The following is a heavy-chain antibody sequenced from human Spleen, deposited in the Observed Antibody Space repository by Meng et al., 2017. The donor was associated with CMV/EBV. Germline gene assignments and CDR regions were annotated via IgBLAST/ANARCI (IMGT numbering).Heavy chain of an antibody. D-gene: IGHD3-10*01. J-gene: IGHJ4*02. CDR1: GFTFSSYS. Sequence: GGSLRLSCAASGFTFSSYSMNWVRQAPGKGLEWVSSISSSSSYIYYADSVKGRFTISRDNAKISLYLQMNSLRAEDTAVYYCARDMGYGSGSYYKPFDYWGQGTLVTVS. V-gene: IGHV3-21*01. CDR3: ARDMGYGSGSYYKPFDY. CDR2: ISSSSSYI.